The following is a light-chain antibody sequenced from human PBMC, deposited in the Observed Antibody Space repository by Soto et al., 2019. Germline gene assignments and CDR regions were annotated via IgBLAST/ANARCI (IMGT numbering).Light chain of an antibody. CDR3: QKCKVAPFT. Sequence: IVMTQSPATLSVSPGQRATLSCRASQSVSISLAWYQQKPGQAPRLLIYAASTRATGIPDRFSGSGSGTDFTLTISSLQPEDVATYYCQKCKVAPFTFGGGTKVDIK. V-gene: IGKV3-15*01. J-gene: IGKJ4*01. CDR2: AAS. CDR1: QSVSIS.